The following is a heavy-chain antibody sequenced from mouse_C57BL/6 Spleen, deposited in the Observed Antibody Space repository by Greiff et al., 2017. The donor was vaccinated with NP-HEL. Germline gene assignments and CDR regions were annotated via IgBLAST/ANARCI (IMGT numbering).Heavy chain of an antibody. V-gene: IGHV2-3*01. Sequence: VQVVESGPGLVAPSQSLSITCTVSGFSLTSYGVSWVRQPPGKGLEWLGVIWGDGSTNYHSALISRLSISKDNSKSQVFLKLNSLQTDDTATYYCAKVPPPYGYDGFAYWGQGTLVTVSA. D-gene: IGHD2-2*01. CDR1: GFSLTSYG. CDR2: IWGDGST. J-gene: IGHJ3*01. CDR3: AKVPPPYGYDGFAY.